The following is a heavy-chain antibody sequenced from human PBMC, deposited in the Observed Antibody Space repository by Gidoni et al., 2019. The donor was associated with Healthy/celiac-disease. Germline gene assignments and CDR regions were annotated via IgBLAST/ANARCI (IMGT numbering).Heavy chain of an antibody. V-gene: IGHV4-34*01. Sequence: QVQLQQWVAGLLKPSETLSPTCAVYGGSFCGYYWCWIRLLPGKGLEWIGEINHSGSTNYNPSLESRVTRSVDTTKNQFSLKLSSVTAADTAVYYCAKGRGYCSGGSCSLDIWGQGTMVTVSS. CDR3: AKGRGYCSGGSCSLDI. CDR1: GGSFCGYY. D-gene: IGHD2-15*01. J-gene: IGHJ3*02. CDR2: INHSGST.